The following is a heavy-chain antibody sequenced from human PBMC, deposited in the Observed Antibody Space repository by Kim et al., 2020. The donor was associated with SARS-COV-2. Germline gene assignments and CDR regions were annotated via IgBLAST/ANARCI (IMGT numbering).Heavy chain of an antibody. CDR1: GFTFSSYA. D-gene: IGHD5-18*01. Sequence: GGSLRLSCAASGFTFSSYAMHWVRQAPGKGLEWVAVISYDGSNKYYADSVKGRFTISRDNSKNTLYLQMNSLRAEDTAVYYCAREGLYSYGPGRDNWFDPWGQGTLVTVSS. CDR3: AREGLYSYGPGRDNWFDP. CDR2: ISYDGSNK. V-gene: IGHV3-30*04. J-gene: IGHJ5*02.